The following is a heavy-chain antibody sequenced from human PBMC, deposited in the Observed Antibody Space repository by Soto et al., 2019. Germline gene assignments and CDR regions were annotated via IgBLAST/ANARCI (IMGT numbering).Heavy chain of an antibody. D-gene: IGHD1-26*01. CDR1: GFTFNTYS. CDR3: ASLLSGSYNY. J-gene: IGHJ4*02. CDR2: ISSGSSTM. Sequence: PEGSLRLSCAASGFTFNTYSMNWVRQAPGKGLEWVSYISSGSSTMYYADSVKGRFTTSRDNARNSLYLQMNSLRDDDTAVYYCASLLSGSYNYWGQGTLVTVSS. V-gene: IGHV3-48*02.